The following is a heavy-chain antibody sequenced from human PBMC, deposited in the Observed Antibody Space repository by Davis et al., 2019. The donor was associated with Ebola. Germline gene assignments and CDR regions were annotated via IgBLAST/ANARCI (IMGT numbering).Heavy chain of an antibody. CDR2: IYSGGST. D-gene: IGHD4-11*01. J-gene: IGHJ4*02. V-gene: IGHV3-53*01. Sequence: GGSLRLSCAASGFTVSSNYMSWVRQAPGKGLEWVSVIYSGGSTYYADSVKGRFTISRDNAKNSLYLQMNSLRDEDTAVYYCARGTVTTFDYWGQGTLVTVSS. CDR1: GFTVSSNY. CDR3: ARGTVTTFDY.